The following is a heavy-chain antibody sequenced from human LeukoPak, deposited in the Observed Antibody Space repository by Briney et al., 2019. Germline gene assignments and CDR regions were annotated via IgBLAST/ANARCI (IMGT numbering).Heavy chain of an antibody. CDR2: IYYKGTT. J-gene: IGHJ6*03. CDR1: GGSIRDFY. CDR3: ARLGDEIAVSGLKYYHYSHTDV. Sequence: PSETLSLICSVSGGSIRDFYWTWIRQPPGKGLEWIGYIYYKGTTNYSPSLRGRVIMSVDTSRSQFSLSLTSVTPADTAVYFCARLGDEIAVSGLKYYHYSHTDVWGSGTTVAVSS. D-gene: IGHD6-19*01. V-gene: IGHV4-59*01.